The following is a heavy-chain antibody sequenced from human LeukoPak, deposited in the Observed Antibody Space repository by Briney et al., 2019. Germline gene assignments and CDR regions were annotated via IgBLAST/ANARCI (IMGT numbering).Heavy chain of an antibody. CDR3: ARIRDYSMILDY. CDR2: IDWDVDK. D-gene: IGHD3/OR15-3a*01. V-gene: IGHV2-70*11. J-gene: IGHJ4*02. CDR1: GFSLSTSGMC. Sequence: SGPTLVSPTQTLTLSRTFSGFSLSTSGMCVSWIRQPPGKALEWLARIDWDVDKYYSTSLKTRLTISKDTSKNQVVLTMTNMDPVGTATYYCARIRDYSMILDYWGQGTLVTVSS.